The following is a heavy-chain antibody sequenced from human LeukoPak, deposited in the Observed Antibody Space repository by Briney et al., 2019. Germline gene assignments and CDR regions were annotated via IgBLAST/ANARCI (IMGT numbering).Heavy chain of an antibody. CDR3: ARSRIAAAGTFGWFDP. CDR1: GFTFSSYA. V-gene: IGHV3-30*04. Sequence: GRSLRLSCAASGFTFSSYAMHWVRQAPGKGLEWVAVISYDGSNKYYADSVKGRFTISRDNSKNTLYLQMNSLRAEDTAVYYCARSRIAAAGTFGWFDPWGQGTLVTVSS. CDR2: ISYDGSNK. J-gene: IGHJ5*02. D-gene: IGHD6-13*01.